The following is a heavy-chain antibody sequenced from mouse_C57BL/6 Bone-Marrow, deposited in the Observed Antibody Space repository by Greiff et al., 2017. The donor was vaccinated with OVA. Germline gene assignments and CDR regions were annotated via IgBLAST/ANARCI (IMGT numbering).Heavy chain of an antibody. CDR2: ISYDGSN. Sequence: ESGPGLVKPSQSLSLTCSVTGYSITRGYYWNWIRQFPGNKLEWMGYISYDGSNNYNPSLRNRISITRDTSKNQFFLKLNSVTTEDTATYYCARDAGDYDGYWYFDVWGTGTTVTVSS. CDR3: ARDAGDYDGYWYFDV. CDR1: GYSITRGYY. V-gene: IGHV3-6*01. D-gene: IGHD2-4*01. J-gene: IGHJ1*03.